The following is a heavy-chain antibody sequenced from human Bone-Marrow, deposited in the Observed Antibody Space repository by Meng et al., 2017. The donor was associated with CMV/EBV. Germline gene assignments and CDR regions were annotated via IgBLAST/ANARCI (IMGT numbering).Heavy chain of an antibody. Sequence: GGSLRLSCTVSGGSISSSSYYWGWIRQPPGKGLEWVSSISSSSTIYYADSVKGRFTISRDNAKNSLYLQMNSLRAEDTAVYYCARVARYDSSGDQLFSRPQNWFDPWGQGTLVTVSS. CDR1: GGSISSSSYY. J-gene: IGHJ5*02. V-gene: IGHV3-69-1*02. D-gene: IGHD3-22*01. CDR3: ARVARYDSSGDQLFSRPQNWFDP. CDR2: ISSSSTI.